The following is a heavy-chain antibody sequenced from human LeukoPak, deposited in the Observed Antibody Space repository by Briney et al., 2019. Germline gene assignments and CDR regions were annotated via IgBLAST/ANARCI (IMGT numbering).Heavy chain of an antibody. CDR1: GFTFSSYG. CDR2: IWYGGSNK. Sequence: PGGSLRLSCAASGFTFSSYGMHWVRQAPGKGLEWVAVIWYGGSNKYYADSVKGRFTISRDNSKNTLYLQMNSLRAEDTAVYYCASLYSGSYLGDYWGQGTLVTVSS. CDR3: ASLYSGSYLGDY. J-gene: IGHJ4*02. V-gene: IGHV3-33*08. D-gene: IGHD1-26*01.